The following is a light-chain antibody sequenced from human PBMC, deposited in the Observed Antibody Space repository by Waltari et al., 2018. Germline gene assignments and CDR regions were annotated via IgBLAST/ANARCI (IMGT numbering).Light chain of an antibody. CDR1: QIRTNN. CDR2: HDS. V-gene: IGLV3-21*03. CDR3: QVWDSDRVV. J-gene: IGLJ2*01. Sequence: SYVLTKPPSVSVAPGTTANLAGGADQIRTNNVNWYQRRPGQAPVLVVYHDSGRPSGIPERFSGSNSENTAILTITGVEAGDEADYYCQVWDSDRVVFGGGTKLTVL.